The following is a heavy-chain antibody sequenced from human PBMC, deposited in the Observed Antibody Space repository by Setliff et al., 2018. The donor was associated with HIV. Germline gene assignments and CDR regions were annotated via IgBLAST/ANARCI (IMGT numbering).Heavy chain of an antibody. CDR3: ARVRIGHYLQSVDYSYMDV. V-gene: IGHV4-34*01. D-gene: IGHD3-22*01. CDR1: GFTFSSFG. CDR2: INHDGLT. Sequence: PGGSLRLSCAASGFTFSSFGMHWVRQAPGKGLEWIGEINHDGLTNYNPSLKSRVTLSVDTSKNQFSLKLNSVTAADTAVYYCARVRIGHYLQSVDYSYMDVWGKGTTVTSP. J-gene: IGHJ6*03.